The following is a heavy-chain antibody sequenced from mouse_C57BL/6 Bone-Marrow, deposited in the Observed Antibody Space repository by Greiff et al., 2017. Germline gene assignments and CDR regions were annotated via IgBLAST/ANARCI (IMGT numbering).Heavy chain of an antibody. D-gene: IGHD2-3*01. CDR2: IYPGDGDT. V-gene: IGHV1-82*01. CDR3: ARFDGYYVPDPY. CDR1: GYAFSSSW. J-gene: IGHJ3*01. Sequence: VQLQQSGPELVKPGASVKISCKASGYAFSSSWMNWVKQRPGKGLEWIGRIYPGDGDTNYNGKFKGKATLTADKSSSTAYMQLSSLTSEDSAVYFCARFDGYYVPDPYWGQGTLVTVSA.